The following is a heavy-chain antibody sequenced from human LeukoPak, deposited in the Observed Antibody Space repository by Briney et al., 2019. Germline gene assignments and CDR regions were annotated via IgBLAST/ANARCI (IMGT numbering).Heavy chain of an antibody. J-gene: IGHJ4*02. D-gene: IGHD3-10*01. CDR3: ARASYYYGSGNVDY. Sequence: SGTLSLTCAVSGGSISSSNWWSWVRQPPGKGLEWIGEIYHSGSTNYNPSLKSRVTISADKSKNQFSLKLSSVTAADTAVYYCARASYYYGSGNVDYWGQGTLVTVSS. CDR1: GGSISSSNW. CDR2: IYHSGST. V-gene: IGHV4-4*02.